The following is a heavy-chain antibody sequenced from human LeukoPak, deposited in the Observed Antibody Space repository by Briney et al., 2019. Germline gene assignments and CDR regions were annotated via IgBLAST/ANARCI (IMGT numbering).Heavy chain of an antibody. CDR1: VYTFTSYD. CDR2: MNPNSGNT. D-gene: IGHD1-26*01. CDR3: ARGATHFDY. J-gene: IGHJ4*02. V-gene: IGHV1-8*01. Sequence: ASVTVSLKSSVYTFTSYDIHWVRQATAQGLEWMGWMNPNSGNTGYAQKFQGRVAMTRNTSISTAYMELSSLRSEDTAVYYCARGATHFDYWGQGTLVTVSS.